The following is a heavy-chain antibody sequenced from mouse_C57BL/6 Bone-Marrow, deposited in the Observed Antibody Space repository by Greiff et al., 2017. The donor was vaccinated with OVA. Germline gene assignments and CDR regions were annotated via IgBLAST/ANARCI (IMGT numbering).Heavy chain of an antibody. J-gene: IGHJ4*01. V-gene: IGHV5-4*01. CDR3: ARELFYAMDD. CDR2: ISDGGSYT. Sequence: EVMLVESGGGLVKPGGSLKLSCAASGFTFSSYAMSWVRQTPEKRLEWVATISDGGSYTYYPDNVKGRFTISRDNAKNNLYLQMSHLKSEDTAMYCCARELFYAMDDWGQGTSVTVSS. CDR1: GFTFSSYA.